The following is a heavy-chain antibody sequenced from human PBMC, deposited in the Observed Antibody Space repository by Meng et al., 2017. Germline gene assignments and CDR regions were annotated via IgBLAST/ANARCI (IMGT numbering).Heavy chain of an antibody. J-gene: IGHJ4*02. CDR1: GYTFIDAY. CDR2: IIPSRSDA. D-gene: IGHD1-7*01. V-gene: IGHV1-2*06. Sequence: ASVKVSCKASGYTFIDAYVHWVRQAPGQGLEWMGRIIPSRSDANSAQKFQGKVTLTWDTSISTAYMELSSLRSDDTAIYYGARDGGNYDFDYWGQGTLVTVSS. CDR3: ARDGGNYDFDY.